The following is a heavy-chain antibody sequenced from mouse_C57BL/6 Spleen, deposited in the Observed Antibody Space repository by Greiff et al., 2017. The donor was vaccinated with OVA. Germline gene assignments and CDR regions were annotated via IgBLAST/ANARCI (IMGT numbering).Heavy chain of an antibody. V-gene: IGHV1-64*01. CDR1: GYTFTSYW. CDR2: IHPNSGST. Sequence: QVQLQQPGAELVKPGASVKLSCKASGYTFTSYWMHWVKQRPGQGLEWIGMIHPNSGSTNYNEKFKSKATLTVDKSSSTAYMQLSSLTSEDSAVYDCARVYYDYDGFAYWGQGTLVTVSA. J-gene: IGHJ3*01. D-gene: IGHD2-4*01. CDR3: ARVYYDYDGFAY.